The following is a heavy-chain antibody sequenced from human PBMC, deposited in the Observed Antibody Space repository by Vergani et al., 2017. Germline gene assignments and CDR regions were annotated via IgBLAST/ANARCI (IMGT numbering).Heavy chain of an antibody. CDR3: ARHATYTDS. CDR2: IYPADSDT. J-gene: IGHJ4*02. Sequence: EAELVQSGPEMRKPGESLKISCKGSEYSFGNYWIGWVRQMPGKGLEWMGIIYPADSDTRYSPSFQGQVTISADTSISTAFLQWHSLKASDTALYYCARHATYTDSWGQGTLVTVSS. CDR1: EYSFGNYW. V-gene: IGHV5-51*01.